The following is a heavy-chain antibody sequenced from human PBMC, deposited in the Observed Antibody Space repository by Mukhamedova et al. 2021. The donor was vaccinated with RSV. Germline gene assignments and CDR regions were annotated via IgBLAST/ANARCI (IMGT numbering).Heavy chain of an antibody. J-gene: IGHJ4*02. CDR2: IKPDGSEK. V-gene: IGHV3-7*01. CDR3: ARDPIRSDGQIWDY. Sequence: EWVASIKPDGSEKSYVDSVKGRFTISRDNAQNSLFLQMNSLRAEDTAVYFCARDPIRSDGQIWDYWGQGTLVTV. D-gene: IGHD5-24*01.